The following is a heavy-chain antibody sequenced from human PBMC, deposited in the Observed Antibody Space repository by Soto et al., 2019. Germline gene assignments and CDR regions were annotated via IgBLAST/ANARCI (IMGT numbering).Heavy chain of an antibody. D-gene: IGHD6-13*01. CDR1: GFSFSSYA. CDR2: ISGSDGST. CDR3: AKDRERDAWYEDY. V-gene: IGHV3-23*01. Sequence: GGSLRLSCVASGFSFSSYAMSWVRQPPGKGLEWVSVISGSDGSTYYADSVKGRFTISRDNSKNTLYLQMNSLRAEDTAVYYCAKDRERDAWYEDYWGQGTLVTVSS. J-gene: IGHJ4*02.